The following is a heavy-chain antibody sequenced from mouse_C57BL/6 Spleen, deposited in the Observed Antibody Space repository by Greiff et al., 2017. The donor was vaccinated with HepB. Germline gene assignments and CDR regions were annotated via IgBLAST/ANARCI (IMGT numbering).Heavy chain of an antibody. CDR2: IYPGSGST. CDR1: GYTFTSYW. J-gene: IGHJ4*01. D-gene: IGHD1-1*01. V-gene: IGHV1-55*01. Sequence: VQLQQPGAELVKPGASVKMSCKASGYTFTSYWITWVKQRPGQGLEWIGDIYPGSGSTNYNEKFKSKATLTVDTSSSTAYMQLSSLTSEDSAVYYCAREWFYYGRAMDYWGQGTSVTVSS. CDR3: AREWFYYGRAMDY.